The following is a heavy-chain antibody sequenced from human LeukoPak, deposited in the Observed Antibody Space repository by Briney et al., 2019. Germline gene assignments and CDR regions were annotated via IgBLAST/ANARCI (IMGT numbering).Heavy chain of an antibody. CDR1: GFTFSSYA. Sequence: GGPLRLSCTTSGFTFSSYAMHWVRQAPGKGLEWVAVISYDGSNKYYADSVKGRFTISRDNSKSTLYLQMNSLRAEDTAVYYCARDLGWLVPFDYWGQGTLVTVSS. V-gene: IGHV3-30-3*01. CDR3: ARDLGWLVPFDY. CDR2: ISYDGSNK. J-gene: IGHJ4*02. D-gene: IGHD6-19*01.